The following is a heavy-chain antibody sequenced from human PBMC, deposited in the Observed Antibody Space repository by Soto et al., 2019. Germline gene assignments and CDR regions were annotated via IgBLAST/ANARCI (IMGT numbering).Heavy chain of an antibody. D-gene: IGHD6-19*01. CDR2: ISSSSSTI. CDR3: ARRSGSGWYTDAFDI. Sequence: GSLRLSCAASGSTFSSYSMNWVRQAPGKGLEWVSYISSSSSTIYYADSVKGRFTISRDNAKNSLYLQMNSLRAEDTAVCYCARRSGSGWYTDAFDIWGQGTMVTVSS. V-gene: IGHV3-48*01. CDR1: GSTFSSYS. J-gene: IGHJ3*02.